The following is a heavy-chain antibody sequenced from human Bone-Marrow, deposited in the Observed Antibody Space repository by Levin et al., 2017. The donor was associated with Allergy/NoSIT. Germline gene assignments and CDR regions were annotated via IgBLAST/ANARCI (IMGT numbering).Heavy chain of an antibody. CDR3: AKDVFGVVRLGFDF. V-gene: IGHV3-23*01. CDR2: INAVGDDL. J-gene: IGHJ4*02. D-gene: IGHD3-16*01. CDR1: GFTFNNFA. Sequence: GGSLRLSCAASGFTFNNFAMSWVRQAPGKGLEWVSAINAVGDDLYYADSVKGRFTISRDNSRYTLYLQMASLRAADTAIYYFAKDVFGVVRLGFDFWGQGALVTVSS.